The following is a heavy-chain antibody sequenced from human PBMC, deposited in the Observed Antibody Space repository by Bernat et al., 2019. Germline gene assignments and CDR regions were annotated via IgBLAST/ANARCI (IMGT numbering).Heavy chain of an antibody. CDR3: ARRIAVAL. D-gene: IGHD6-19*01. Sequence: EVQLVEFGGGLFNPGGSLRFPFAASGFTFSGYAMSWFRQAPGKGLEWVSGISGSGGSTYYADSVKGRFTITRDNSKNTLYLQMNSLGAEDTAVYYCARRIAVALWGQGTLVTVSS. V-gene: IGHV3-23*04. J-gene: IGHJ4*02. CDR1: GFTFSGYA. CDR2: ISGSGGST.